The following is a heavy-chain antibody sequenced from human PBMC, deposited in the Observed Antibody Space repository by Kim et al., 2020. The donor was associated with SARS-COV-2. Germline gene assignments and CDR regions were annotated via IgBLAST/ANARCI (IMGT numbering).Heavy chain of an antibody. V-gene: IGHV3-7*01. CDR2: IKQDGSEK. J-gene: IGHJ4*02. CDR3: ARETLYFGRDFDY. CDR1: GFTFSSYW. D-gene: IGHD3-9*01. Sequence: GGSLRLSCAASGFTFSSYWMSWVRQAPGKGLEWVANIKQDGSEKYYVDSVKGRFTISRDNAKNSLYLQMNSLRAEDTAVYYCARETLYFGRDFDYWGQGTLVTVSS.